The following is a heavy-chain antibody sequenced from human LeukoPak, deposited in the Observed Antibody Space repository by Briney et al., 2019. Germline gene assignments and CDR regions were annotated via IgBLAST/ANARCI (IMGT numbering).Heavy chain of an antibody. D-gene: IGHD2-2*01. V-gene: IGHV4-34*01. CDR3: ARVVVPAAVDY. J-gene: IGHJ4*02. CDR2: INHSGST. Sequence: SETLSLTCAVDGGSFSGYYWSWIRQPPGKGLEWIGEINHSGSTNYNPSLKSRVTISVDTSKNQSSLKLSSVTAADTAVYYCARVVVPAAVDYWGQGTLVTVSS. CDR1: GGSFSGYY.